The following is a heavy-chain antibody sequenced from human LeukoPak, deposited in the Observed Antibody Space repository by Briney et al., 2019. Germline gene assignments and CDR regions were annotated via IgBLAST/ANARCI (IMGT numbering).Heavy chain of an antibody. V-gene: IGHV3-53*01. CDR2: IYSGGST. CDR1: GFTFSSYG. D-gene: IGHD1-26*01. CDR3: ARGGSYLSAFDI. J-gene: IGHJ3*02. Sequence: GGSLRLSCAASGFTFSSYGIHWVRQAPGKGLEWVSIIYSGGSTFYADSAKGRFTISRDNSKNTLYLQMNSLRAEDTAVYYCARGGSYLSAFDIWGQGTMVTVSS.